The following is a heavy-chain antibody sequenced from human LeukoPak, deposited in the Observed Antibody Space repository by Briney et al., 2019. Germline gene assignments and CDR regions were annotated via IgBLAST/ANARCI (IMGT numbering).Heavy chain of an antibody. Sequence: GGSLRLSCAASGFTFSSYGMHWVRQAPGKGLEWVAVISYDGSNKYYADSVKGRFTISRDNSKNTLYLQMNSLRAEDTAVYYCARELGYGDYARYAFDIWGQGTMVTVSS. CDR1: GFTFSSYG. CDR2: ISYDGSNK. V-gene: IGHV3-30*03. CDR3: ARELGYGDYARYAFDI. D-gene: IGHD4-17*01. J-gene: IGHJ3*02.